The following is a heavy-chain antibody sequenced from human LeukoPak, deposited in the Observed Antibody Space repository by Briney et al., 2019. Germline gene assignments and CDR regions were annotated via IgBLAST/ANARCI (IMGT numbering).Heavy chain of an antibody. D-gene: IGHD3-10*01. V-gene: IGHV4-34*01. CDR1: GGSFSGYY. Sequence: SETLSLTCAVYGGSFSGYYWSWIRQPPGKGPEWIGEIDHSGNTNYNPSLKSRVTISVDTSKNQFSLILSSVTAADTAVFYCARRTLLWFGDSELDSWGQGTLVTVSS. CDR2: IDHSGNT. CDR3: ARRTLLWFGDSELDS. J-gene: IGHJ4*02.